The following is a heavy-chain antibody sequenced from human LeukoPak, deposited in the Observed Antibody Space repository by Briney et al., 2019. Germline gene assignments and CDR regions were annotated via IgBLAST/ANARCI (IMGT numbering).Heavy chain of an antibody. CDR2: ISSGSNYI. J-gene: IGHJ6*02. D-gene: IGHD6-6*01. Sequence: GGSLRLSCAASGFTFSSYTMVWVRQAPGKGLEWVSPISSGSNYIYYADSVKGRFTISRDNAGNSLYLQMNSLRAEDTAVYYCARDKAQDSVYYGMDVWGQGTTVTVSS. CDR3: ARDKAQDSVYYGMDV. V-gene: IGHV3-21*06. CDR1: GFTFSSYT.